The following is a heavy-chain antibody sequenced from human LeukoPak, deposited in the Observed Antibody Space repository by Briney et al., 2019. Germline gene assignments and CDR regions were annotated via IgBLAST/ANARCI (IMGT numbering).Heavy chain of an antibody. V-gene: IGHV3-48*04. CDR3: ARKTYYYDSGSYSKSYYFDY. D-gene: IGHD3-10*01. J-gene: IGHJ4*02. CDR1: GFIFSYYS. Sequence: GGSLRLSCAASGFIFSYYSMNWVRQAPGKGLEWVSYISSSGSTIYYVDSVKGRFTISRDNAKNSLFLQLNSLRAEDTAVYYCARKTYYYDSGSYSKSYYFDYWGQGTLVTVSS. CDR2: ISSSGSTI.